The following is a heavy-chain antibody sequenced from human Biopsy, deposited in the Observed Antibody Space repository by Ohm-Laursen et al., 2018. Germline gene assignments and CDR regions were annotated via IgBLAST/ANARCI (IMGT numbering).Heavy chain of an antibody. D-gene: IGHD2-8*01. CDR3: AKCMTGGSNYYFHH. CDR1: GFTFSIYS. CDR2: ITGGGDRT. V-gene: IGHV3-23*01. J-gene: IGHJ4*02. Sequence: SLRLSCSAPGFTFSIYSMTWVRQAPGKGLEWVAGITGGGDRTYYADSVKGRFTISRDNSKNTLFLQMNSLRGEDTAVYYCAKCMTGGSNYYFHHCGQGTLVTVSS.